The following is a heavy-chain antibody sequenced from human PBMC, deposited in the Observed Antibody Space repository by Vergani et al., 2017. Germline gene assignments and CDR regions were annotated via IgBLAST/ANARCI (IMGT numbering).Heavy chain of an antibody. D-gene: IGHD5-24*01. CDR1: GFPFSSHP. CDR3: GRGSDNYN. J-gene: IGHJ4*02. V-gene: IGHV3-23*01. CDR2: IKNTGDIT. Sequence: EVQLLQSEGAVVQPGGSLRLSCVASGFPFSSHPMSWVRRCHGQGLEWVLCIKNTGDITHYADSVKGRFTISRGNSKNTLYLQMNSLRVEDTAVCYCGRGSDNYNWGQGTLVTVSS.